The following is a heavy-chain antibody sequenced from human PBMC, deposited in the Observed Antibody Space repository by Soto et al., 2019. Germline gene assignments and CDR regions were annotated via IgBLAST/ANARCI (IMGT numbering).Heavy chain of an antibody. V-gene: IGHV3-33*01. J-gene: IGHJ4*02. CDR1: GFTFSSYG. CDR3: ARDIGYSGFDYDS. Sequence: GGSLRLSCAPSGFTFSSYGMHWVRQSPGKGLEWVAVIWYDGSKKYYADSVKGRFTISRDNSKSELYLQMNSLRAEDTAVYYCARDIGYSGFDYDSWGQGTMVTVSS. CDR2: IWYDGSKK. D-gene: IGHD5-12*01.